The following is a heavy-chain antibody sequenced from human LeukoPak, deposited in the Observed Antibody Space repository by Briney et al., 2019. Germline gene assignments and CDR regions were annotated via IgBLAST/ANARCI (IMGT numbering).Heavy chain of an antibody. CDR3: ARVDDYYDSSGNPNYYYGMDV. V-gene: IGHV3-21*01. CDR1: GFTFSSYS. Sequence: GGSLRLSCAASGFTFSSYSMNWVRQAPGKGLEWVSSISSSSYIYYADSVKGRFTISRDNAKNSLYLQMNSLRAEDTAVYYCARVDDYYDSSGNPNYYYGMDVWGQGTTVTVSS. CDR2: ISSSSYI. J-gene: IGHJ6*02. D-gene: IGHD3-22*01.